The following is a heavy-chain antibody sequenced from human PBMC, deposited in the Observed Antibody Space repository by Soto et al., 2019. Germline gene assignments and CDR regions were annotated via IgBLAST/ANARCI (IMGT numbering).Heavy chain of an antibody. D-gene: IGHD5-18*01. J-gene: IGHJ6*02. V-gene: IGHV3-30*18. CDR2: ISYDGSIK. CDR3: ANSEYSRYKNIDV. Sequence: XGSLRLSCAASGFTFRGYGMHWVRQAPGRGLEWVALISYDGSIKYYADSVRGRFTISRDNSKNTLYLQMNSLRAEDTAVYYCANSEYSRYKNIDVWGQGTTVTVSS. CDR1: GFTFRGYG.